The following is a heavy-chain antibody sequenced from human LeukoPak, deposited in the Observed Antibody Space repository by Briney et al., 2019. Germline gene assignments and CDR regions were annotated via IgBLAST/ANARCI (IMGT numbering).Heavy chain of an antibody. V-gene: IGHV4-4*02. CDR1: GGSISSSNW. J-gene: IGHJ6*02. CDR2: IYHSGST. CDR3: ARAPYSSGWSNYYYGMDV. D-gene: IGHD6-19*01. Sequence: PSETLSLTCAVSGGSISSSNWWSWVRQPPGKGLEWIGEIYHSGSTNYNPSLKSRVTISVDKSKNQFSLKLSSVTAADTAVYYCARAPYSSGWSNYYYGMDVWGQGTTVTVSS.